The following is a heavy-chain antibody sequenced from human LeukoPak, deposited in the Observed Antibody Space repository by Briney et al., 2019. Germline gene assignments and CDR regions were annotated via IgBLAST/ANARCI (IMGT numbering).Heavy chain of an antibody. CDR1: GFTFSSYG. J-gene: IGHJ4*02. V-gene: IGHV3-33*01. CDR2: IWYDGSNK. Sequence: GGSLSLSCAASGFTFSSYGMHWVRQAPGKGLEGVAVIWYDGSNKYYADSVKGRFTISRDNSKNTLYLQVNRLRAEDTAVFYCARDIQGSFNYWGQGTLVTVSS. CDR3: ARDIQGSFNY.